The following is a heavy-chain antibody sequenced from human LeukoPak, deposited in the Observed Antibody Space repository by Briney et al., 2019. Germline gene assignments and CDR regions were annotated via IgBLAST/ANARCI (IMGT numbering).Heavy chain of an antibody. Sequence: PSETLSLTCTVSGGSISSGGYYWSWIRQHPGKSLEWIGYIYYSGSTYYNPSLKSRVTISVDTSKNQFSLKLSSVTAADTAVYYCAREAQPTYYYDSSGYYFDYWGQGTLVTVSS. CDR3: AREAQPTYYYDSSGYYFDY. CDR1: GGSISSGGYY. CDR2: IYYSGST. J-gene: IGHJ4*02. V-gene: IGHV4-31*03. D-gene: IGHD3-22*01.